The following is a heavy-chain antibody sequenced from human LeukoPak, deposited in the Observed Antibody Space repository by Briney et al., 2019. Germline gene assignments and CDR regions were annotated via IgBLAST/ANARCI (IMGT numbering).Heavy chain of an antibody. D-gene: IGHD3-16*02. CDR3: ARQRFRMITFGGVIVENWFDP. CDR2: IFTSGST. J-gene: IGHJ5*02. CDR1: GDSISSGGYY. Sequence: SETLSLTCTVSGDSISSGGYYWSWIRQPAGKGLEWIGRIFTSGSTNYNPSLKSRVTISVDRSKNRFSLKLSSVTAADTAVYYCARQRFRMITFGGVIVENWFDPWGQGTLVTVSS. V-gene: IGHV4-61*02.